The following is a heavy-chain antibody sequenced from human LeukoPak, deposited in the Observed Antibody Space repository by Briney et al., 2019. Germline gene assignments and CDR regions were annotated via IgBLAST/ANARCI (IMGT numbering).Heavy chain of an antibody. CDR3: ARVAAEVVGVPGAIGFGWPRRDYYYMDV. CDR2: TYYNSKWYN. D-gene: IGHD2-2*02. V-gene: IGHV6-1*01. J-gene: IGHJ6*03. Sequence: SQSLSLTCAISGDSVSSNSGGWNWIRQSPSRGLEWLGRTYYNSKWYNDYAVSVKSRMTINPDTSKNQFSLQLNSVTPEDTAVYYCARVAAEVVGVPGAIGFGWPRRDYYYMDVWGKGTTVIVSS. CDR1: GDSVSSNSGG.